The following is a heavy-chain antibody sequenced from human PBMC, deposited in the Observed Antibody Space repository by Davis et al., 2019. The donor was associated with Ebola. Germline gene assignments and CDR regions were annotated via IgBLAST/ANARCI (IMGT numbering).Heavy chain of an antibody. J-gene: IGHJ4*02. V-gene: IGHV3-48*02. CDR3: ARDASGYPDH. D-gene: IGHD5-12*01. CDR2: ITTSSSYT. CDR1: GFTFSNYD. Sequence: GESLKISCAASGFTFSNYDMNWVRQAPGKGLEWLSYITTSSSYTYLADSVRGRFTISRDNAKNSLYLQMNSLRDEDTAVYYYARDASGYPDHWGQGTLVTVSS.